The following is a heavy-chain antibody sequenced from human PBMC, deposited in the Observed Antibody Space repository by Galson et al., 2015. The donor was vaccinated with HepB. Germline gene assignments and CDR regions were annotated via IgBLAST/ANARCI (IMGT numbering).Heavy chain of an antibody. CDR3: ARDLGGRHINWFDP. J-gene: IGHJ5*02. CDR1: GFTFSSYA. Sequence: SLRLSCAASGFTFSSYAMHRVRQAPGKGLEWVAVISYDGSNKYYADSVKGRFTISRDNSKNTLYLQMNSLRAEDTAVYYCARDLGGRHINWFDPWGQGTLVTVSS. V-gene: IGHV3-30-3*01. D-gene: IGHD3-16*01. CDR2: ISYDGSNK.